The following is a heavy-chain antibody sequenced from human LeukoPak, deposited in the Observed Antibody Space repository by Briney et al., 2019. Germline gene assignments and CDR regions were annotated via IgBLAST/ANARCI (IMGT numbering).Heavy chain of an antibody. V-gene: IGHV4-59*08. CDR3: ARINWNYFDY. J-gene: IGHJ4*02. Sequence: SETLSLTCTVSGGSISSYYWSWIRQPPGKGLEWIGYIYYSGNTNYNPSLKSRLTMSADRSRNQFSLKLCSVTAADTAVYYCARINWNYFDYWGQGILVTVSS. CDR1: GGSISSYY. D-gene: IGHD1-20*01. CDR2: IYYSGNT.